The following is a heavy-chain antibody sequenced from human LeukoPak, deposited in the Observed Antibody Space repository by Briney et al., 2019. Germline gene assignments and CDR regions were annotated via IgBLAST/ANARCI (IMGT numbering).Heavy chain of an antibody. J-gene: IGHJ6*03. Sequence: SETLSLTCTVSGGSINENYWSWIRQPPGKGLEWIGYVYYTGSTNYNPSLKSRVTISIDISKNQFFLKLTSVTAADTAFYYCARMGTSSSSWYSEYYYYYYMDVWGKGTTGTVSS. D-gene: IGHD6-13*01. CDR3: ARMGTSSSSWYSEYYYYYYMDV. CDR2: VYYTGST. CDR1: GGSINENY. V-gene: IGHV4-59*08.